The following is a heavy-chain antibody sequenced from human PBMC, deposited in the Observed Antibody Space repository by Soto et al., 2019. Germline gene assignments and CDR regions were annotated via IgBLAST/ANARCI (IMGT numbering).Heavy chain of an antibody. V-gene: IGHV3-23*01. Sequence: GGSLRLSCAASGFTFSSYAMSWVRQAPGKGLEWVSAISGSGGSTYYADSVKGRFTISRDNSKNTLYLQMNSLRAEDTAVYYCALSGGPGQWLVRSYDYFDYWGQGTLVTVSS. CDR3: ALSGGPGQWLVRSYDYFDY. J-gene: IGHJ4*02. D-gene: IGHD6-19*01. CDR1: GFTFSSYA. CDR2: ISGSGGST.